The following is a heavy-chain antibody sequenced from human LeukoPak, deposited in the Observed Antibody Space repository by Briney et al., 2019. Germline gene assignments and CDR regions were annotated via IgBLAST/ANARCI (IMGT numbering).Heavy chain of an antibody. CDR3: AREGYRYGSYYGSGSPYSFDI. Sequence: SETLSLTCAVYGGSFSGYYWSWIRQPPGKGLEWIGEINHSGSTNYNPSLKSRVTISVDTSKNQFSLKLSSVTAADTAVYYCAREGYRYGSYYGSGSPYSFDIWGQGTMVTVSS. V-gene: IGHV4-34*01. CDR1: GGSFSGYY. J-gene: IGHJ3*02. CDR2: INHSGST. D-gene: IGHD3-10*01.